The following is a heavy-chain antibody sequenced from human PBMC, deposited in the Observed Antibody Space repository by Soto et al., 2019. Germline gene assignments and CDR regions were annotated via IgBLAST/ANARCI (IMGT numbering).Heavy chain of an antibody. J-gene: IGHJ4*02. CDR2: INAGNGNT. V-gene: IGHV1-3*01. Sequence: GASVKVSCKASGYTFTSYAMHWVRQAPGQRLEWMGWINAGNGNTKYSQKFQGRVTITRDTSASTAYMELSSLRSEDTAVYYCARDLLGFWSGTQYYFDYWGQGTLVTVSS. D-gene: IGHD3-3*01. CDR3: ARDLLGFWSGTQYYFDY. CDR1: GYTFTSYA.